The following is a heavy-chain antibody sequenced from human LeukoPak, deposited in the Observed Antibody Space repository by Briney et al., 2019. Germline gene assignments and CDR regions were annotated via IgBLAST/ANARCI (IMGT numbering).Heavy chain of an antibody. V-gene: IGHV4-59*01. CDR2: IYYSGST. CDR3: ARDSADSNYYFDY. Sequence: KPSETLSLTCTVSGGSISSYYWSWIRQPPGKGLEWIGYIYYSGSTSYNPSLKSRVTISVDTSKNQFSLRLSSVTAADTAVYYCARDSADSNYYFDYWGQGTLVTVSS. J-gene: IGHJ4*02. CDR1: GGSISSYY. D-gene: IGHD4-11*01.